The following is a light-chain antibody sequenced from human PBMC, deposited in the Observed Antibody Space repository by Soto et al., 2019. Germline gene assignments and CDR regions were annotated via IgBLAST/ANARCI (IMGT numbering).Light chain of an antibody. CDR2: AAT. CDR3: QQGHTFPLT. CDR1: QDISGW. J-gene: IGKJ4*01. V-gene: IGKV1-12*01. Sequence: DIQMTQSPSSVSASVGDRVTITCRASQDISGWLAWHQQKPGKAPKLLIYAATTLHSGVPSRFSGSASGTDFTLTISSLQPEDFANYYCQQGHTFPLTFGGGTKVDIK.